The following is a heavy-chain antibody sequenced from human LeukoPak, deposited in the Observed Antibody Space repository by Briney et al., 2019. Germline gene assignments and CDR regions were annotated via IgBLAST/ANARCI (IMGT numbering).Heavy chain of an antibody. CDR1: GFTFSSYG. CDR3: AKGRFLERLRFGY. D-gene: IGHD3-3*01. J-gene: IGHJ4*02. Sequence: PGGSLRLSCAASGFTFSSYGMHWVRQAPGKGLEWVAFIRYDGSNKYYADSVKGRFTISRDNSKNTLYLQMNSLRAEDTAVYYCAKGRFLERLRFGYWGQGTLVTVSS. V-gene: IGHV3-30*02. CDR2: IRYDGSNK.